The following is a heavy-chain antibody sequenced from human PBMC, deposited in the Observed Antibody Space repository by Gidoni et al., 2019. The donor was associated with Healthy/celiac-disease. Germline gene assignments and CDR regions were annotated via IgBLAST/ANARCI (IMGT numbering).Heavy chain of an antibody. D-gene: IGHD1-26*01. CDR2: IIPSCGTA. V-gene: IGHV1-69*01. Sequence: QVQLVQSGAEVKKHGSSVKVSCTASGGTFSSYAISWVRQAPGQGLECMGGIIPSCGTATYAQKFQGRVTITADESTSTAYIELSSLRSEDTAVYYCARVMFIVGATSSYYFDYWGQGTLVTVSS. CDR1: GGTFSSYA. J-gene: IGHJ4*02. CDR3: ARVMFIVGATSSYYFDY.